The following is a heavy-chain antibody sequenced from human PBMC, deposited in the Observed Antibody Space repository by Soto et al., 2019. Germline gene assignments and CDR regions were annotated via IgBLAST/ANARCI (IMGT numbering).Heavy chain of an antibody. V-gene: IGHV3-30-3*01. J-gene: IGHJ6*02. D-gene: IGHD2-2*01. CDR2: ISYDGSNK. CDR1: GFTFSSYA. Sequence: QVQLVESGGGVVQPGRSLRLSCAASGFTFSSYAMHWVRQAPGKGLEWVAVISYDGSNKYYADSVKGRFTISRDNSKNTLYLQMNSLRAEDTAVYYCAKDDVVVPAGTYYGMDVWGQGTTVTVSS. CDR3: AKDDVVVPAGTYYGMDV.